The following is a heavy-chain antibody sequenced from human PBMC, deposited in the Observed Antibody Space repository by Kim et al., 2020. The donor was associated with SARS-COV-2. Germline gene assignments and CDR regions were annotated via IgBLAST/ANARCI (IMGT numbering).Heavy chain of an antibody. Sequence: ASVKVSCKASGYTFTSYAMHWVRQAPGQRLEWMGWINAGNGNTKYSQKFQGRVTITRDTSASTAYMELSSLRSEDTAVYYCARSGSHLPAAMWFAYPPNAFDIWGQGTMVTVSS. CDR2: INAGNGNT. J-gene: IGHJ3*02. D-gene: IGHD2-2*01. CDR3: ARSGSHLPAAMWFAYPPNAFDI. CDR1: GYTFTSYA. V-gene: IGHV1-3*01.